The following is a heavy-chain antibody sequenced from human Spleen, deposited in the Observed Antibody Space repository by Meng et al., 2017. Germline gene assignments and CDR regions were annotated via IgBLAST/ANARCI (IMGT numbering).Heavy chain of an antibody. CDR1: GFYFSNAW. Sequence: EVDLVGSGGDLVKPGGSLRLSCVASGFYFSNAWMSWVRQAPGKGLEWVGRIKSNTDGGTAEYAAPVTGRFTISRDDSKSTLYLQMSGLRIDDTGVYYCTWDDKAVSDYWGQGTLVTVSS. CDR3: TWDDKAVSDY. J-gene: IGHJ4*02. D-gene: IGHD3-9*01. V-gene: IGHV3-15*01. CDR2: IKSNTDGGTA.